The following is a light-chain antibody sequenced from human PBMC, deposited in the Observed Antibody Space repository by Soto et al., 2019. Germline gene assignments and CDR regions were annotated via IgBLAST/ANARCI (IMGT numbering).Light chain of an antibody. CDR3: SSYTTSNTRQIV. J-gene: IGLJ1*01. V-gene: IGLV2-14*03. Sequence: QSVLTQPASVSGSPGQSVTISCTGTSSDVGGYNYVSWYQHHPGKAPKLIIFDVSNRPSRVSNPFSGSKSGNTASLTISGLQPEDEADYYSSSYTTSNTRQIVFGTGTKVTVL. CDR2: DVS. CDR1: SSDVGGYNY.